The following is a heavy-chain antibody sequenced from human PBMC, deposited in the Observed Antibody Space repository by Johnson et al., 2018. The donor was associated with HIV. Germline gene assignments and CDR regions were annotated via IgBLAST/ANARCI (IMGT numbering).Heavy chain of an antibody. CDR3: ARGTRLGAPSNLDAFDI. V-gene: IGHV3-30*02. CDR1: GFTFSSYG. Sequence: QVQLVESGGGVVQPGGSLRLSCAASGFTFSSYGMHWVRQAPGTGLEWVAFIRYDGSNKYYVDSVKGRFAISRDNAKNSLYLQMNSLRVEDTAVYYCARGTRLGAPSNLDAFDIWGQGTKVTVSS. J-gene: IGHJ3*02. D-gene: IGHD1-7*01. CDR2: IRYDGSNK.